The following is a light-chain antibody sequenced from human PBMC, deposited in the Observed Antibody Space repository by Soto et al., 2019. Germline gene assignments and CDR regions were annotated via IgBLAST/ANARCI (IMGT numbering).Light chain of an antibody. V-gene: IGKV1-5*03. CDR1: QSISSW. Sequence: IQITQSPSTLSSSLGDIVTFSFRASQSISSWLAWFQQKPGKAPKLLIYKASSLESGVPSRFSGSGSGTEFTLTISSLQPDDFATYYCQQYNSYSWTFGQGTKVDIK. CDR3: QQYNSYSWT. CDR2: KAS. J-gene: IGKJ1*01.